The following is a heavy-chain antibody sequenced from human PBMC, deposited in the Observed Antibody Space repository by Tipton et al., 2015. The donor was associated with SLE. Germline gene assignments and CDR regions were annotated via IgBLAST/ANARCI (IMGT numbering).Heavy chain of an antibody. CDR2: IYYSGST. Sequence: TLSLTCTVSDGLISSSSYYWRWIRQPPGKGLEWIGSIYYSGSTYYNPSRKSRVTITVDTSKNQFSLKLRSVTAADTAVYYCAGCSSTSCLYYIDVWGKGTTVTVSS. V-gene: IGHV4-39*07. J-gene: IGHJ6*03. D-gene: IGHD2-2*01. CDR1: DGLISSSSYY. CDR3: AGCSSTSCLYYIDV.